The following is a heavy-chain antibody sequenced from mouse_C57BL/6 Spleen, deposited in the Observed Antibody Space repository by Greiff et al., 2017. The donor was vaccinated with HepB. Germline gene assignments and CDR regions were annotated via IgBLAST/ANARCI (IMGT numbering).Heavy chain of an antibody. CDR2: ISNGGGST. V-gene: IGHV5-12*01. J-gene: IGHJ2*01. CDR3: ARHNDYGFDY. Sequence: EVKLVESGGGLVQPGGSLKLSCAASGFTFSDYYMYWVRQTPEKRLEWVAYISNGGGSTYYPDTVKGRFTISRDNAKNTLYLQMSRLKSEDTAMYYCARHNDYGFDYWGQGTTLTVSS. D-gene: IGHD2-4*01. CDR1: GFTFSDYY.